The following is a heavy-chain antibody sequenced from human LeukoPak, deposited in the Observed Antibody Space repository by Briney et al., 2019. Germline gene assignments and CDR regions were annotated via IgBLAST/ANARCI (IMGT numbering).Heavy chain of an antibody. J-gene: IGHJ4*02. CDR2: IKGDGSKM. V-gene: IGHV3-7*01. Sequence: LGGSLRLSCGASGFTFSEYWMSWVRQAPGRGPEWVANIKGDGSKMYYVDSVKGRFTIPRDNDKNSLYLQMNNLRVEDTAVYYCARDGSCFDFWGQGALVTVSS. CDR1: GFTFSEYW. CDR3: ARDGSCFDF. D-gene: IGHD2-15*01.